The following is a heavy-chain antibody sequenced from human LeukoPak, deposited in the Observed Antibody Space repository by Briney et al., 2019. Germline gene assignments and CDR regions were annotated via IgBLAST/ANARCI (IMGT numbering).Heavy chain of an antibody. CDR3: ARISSSNWYNERGAFDV. V-gene: IGHV4-59*01. CDR1: GGSISSYY. D-gene: IGHD6-13*01. Sequence: SETLSLTCTVSGGSISSYYWSWIRQPPGKGLEWIGYIYYSGSTNYNPSLKSRATISVDTSKNQFSLKLSSVTAADTAVYYCARISSSNWYNERGAFDVWGQGTMVTVSS. CDR2: IYYSGST. J-gene: IGHJ3*01.